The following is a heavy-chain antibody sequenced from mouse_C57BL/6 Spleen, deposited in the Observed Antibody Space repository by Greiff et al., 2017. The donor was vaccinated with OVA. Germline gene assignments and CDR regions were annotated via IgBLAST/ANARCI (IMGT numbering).Heavy chain of an antibody. D-gene: IGHD2-1*01. Sequence: QVQLQQPGAELVKPGASVKLSCKASGYTFTSYWMQWVKQRPGQGLEWIGEIDPSDSYPNYNQKFNGKATLTVDTSSSTAYMQLSSLTSEDSAVYYCARRGNYDYWGQGTTLTVSS. J-gene: IGHJ2*01. V-gene: IGHV1-50*01. CDR1: GYTFTSYW. CDR2: IDPSDSYP. CDR3: ARRGNYDY.